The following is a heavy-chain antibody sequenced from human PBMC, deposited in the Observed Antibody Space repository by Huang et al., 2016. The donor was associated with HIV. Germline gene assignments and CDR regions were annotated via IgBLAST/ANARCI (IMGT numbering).Heavy chain of an antibody. Sequence: QVQIDQWGAGLLKPSETLSLTCAVYGGSFSGYYWNWIRQPPGKGLEWSGKINHGGSTNHNPSLKSRVTILVDVSKKQFSLQLRSVTAADTAIYYCARGGPRITVTGPLDSWGPGALVSVSS. CDR2: INHGGST. D-gene: IGHD6-19*01. CDR1: GGSFSGYY. J-gene: IGHJ4*02. V-gene: IGHV4-34*01. CDR3: ARGGPRITVTGPLDS.